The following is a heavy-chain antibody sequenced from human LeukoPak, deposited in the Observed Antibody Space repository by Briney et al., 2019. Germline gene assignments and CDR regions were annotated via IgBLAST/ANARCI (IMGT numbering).Heavy chain of an antibody. D-gene: IGHD3-9*01. J-gene: IGHJ4*02. Sequence: GGSLRLSCATSGFTIGKSDMAWVRQAPGKGLEWVSIVYTGGRTFHADSMKGRFTMSRDQSKNTVGLQMNSLRSEDTALYYCARGSMPGTGLPFDYWGQGTQVSVSS. CDR3: ARGSMPGTGLPFDY. V-gene: IGHV3-53*05. CDR2: VYTGGRT. CDR1: GFTIGKSD.